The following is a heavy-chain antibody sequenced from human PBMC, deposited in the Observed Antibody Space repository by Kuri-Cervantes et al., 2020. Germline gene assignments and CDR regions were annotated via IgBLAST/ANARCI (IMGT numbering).Heavy chain of an antibody. CDR2: ISSSGSI. J-gene: IGHJ4*02. CDR3: ARDRVGSSWHQSQGY. CDR1: GVTLSSYE. Sequence: GESLKISCAASGVTLSSYEMNWIRQAPGKGLEWVSKISSSGSIYYADSVKGRFTISRDNAKNSLYLQMNSLRAEDTAVYYCARDRVGSSWHQSQGYWGQRTLVTVSS. D-gene: IGHD6-13*01. V-gene: IGHV3-48*03.